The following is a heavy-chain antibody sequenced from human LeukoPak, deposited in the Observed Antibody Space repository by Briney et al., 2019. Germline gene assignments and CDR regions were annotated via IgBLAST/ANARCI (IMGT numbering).Heavy chain of an antibody. J-gene: IGHJ4*02. V-gene: IGHV4-39*01. CDR1: GDSTTSSSYY. CDR3: ARHKRMGAAATLRVFDS. Sequence: PSQSLSPTCTVSGDSTTSSSYYWGWIRHHPGKGLDWIGSLHYAGTTYYAPYLRSRVSLSVVTTKTQFSLKLSYVTAADTAVYYCARHKRMGAAATLRVFDSWGQGTLVTVSS. CDR2: LHYAGTT. D-gene: IGHD6-13*01.